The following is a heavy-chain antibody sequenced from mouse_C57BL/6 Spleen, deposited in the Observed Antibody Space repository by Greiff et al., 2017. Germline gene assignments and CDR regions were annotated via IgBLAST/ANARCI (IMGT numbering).Heavy chain of an antibody. CDR3: ASFYDGYYETWFAY. D-gene: IGHD2-3*01. Sequence: ESGPGLVKPSQSLSLTCPVTGYSITSGYYWNWIRQFPGNKLEWMGYISYDGSNNYNPSLKNRISITRDTSKNQFFLKLNSVTTEDTATYYCASFYDGYYETWFAYWGQGTLVTVSA. CDR1: GYSITSGYY. CDR2: ISYDGSN. J-gene: IGHJ3*01. V-gene: IGHV3-6*01.